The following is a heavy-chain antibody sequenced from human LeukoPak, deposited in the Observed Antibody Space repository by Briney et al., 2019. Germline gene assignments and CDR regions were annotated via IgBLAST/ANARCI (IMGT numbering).Heavy chain of an antibody. CDR1: GGSISSYY. Sequence: SETLSLTCTVSGGSISSYYWTWIRQPAGKGLEWIGRISTSGNTNYTPSLKSRVTMSVDTSRNQFSLKLTSVTAADAAVYYCARGEGNYFDYWGQGALVTVST. CDR3: ARGEGNYFDY. J-gene: IGHJ4*02. CDR2: ISTSGNT. V-gene: IGHV4-4*07.